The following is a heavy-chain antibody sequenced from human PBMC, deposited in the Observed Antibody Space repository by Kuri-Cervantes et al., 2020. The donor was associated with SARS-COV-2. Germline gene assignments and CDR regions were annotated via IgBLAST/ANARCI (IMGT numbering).Heavy chain of an antibody. CDR3: AKDQHGIVVVVAAIDY. V-gene: IGHV3-30*02. D-gene: IGHD2-15*01. Sequence: GGSLRLSCAASGFTFSSYGMHWVRQAPGKGLEWVAFIRYDGSNKYYADSVKGRFTISRDNSKNPLYLQMNSLRAEDTAVYYCAKDQHGIVVVVAAIDYWGQGTLVTVSS. J-gene: IGHJ4*02. CDR2: IRYDGSNK. CDR1: GFTFSSYG.